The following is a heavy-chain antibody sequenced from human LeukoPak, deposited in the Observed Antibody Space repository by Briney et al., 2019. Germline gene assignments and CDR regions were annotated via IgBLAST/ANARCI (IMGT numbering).Heavy chain of an antibody. CDR3: ARDLPDSGSFRL. Sequence: SETLSLTCAVSGGSISSGGYYWRWIRQHPGKGLEWIGYIYYSGSTYYNPSLKSRVTISVDTSKNQFSLKLSSVTAADTAVYYCARDLPDSGSFRLWGQGTLVTVSS. CDR1: GGSISSGGYY. V-gene: IGHV4-31*11. CDR2: IYYSGST. D-gene: IGHD1-26*01. J-gene: IGHJ4*02.